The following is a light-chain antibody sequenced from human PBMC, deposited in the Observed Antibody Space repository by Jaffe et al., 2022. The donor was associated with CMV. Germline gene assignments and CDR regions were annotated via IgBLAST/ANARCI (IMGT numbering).Light chain of an antibody. CDR2: DVT. Sequence: QSALTQPPSASGSPGQSLTISCTGTTSDVGTYSHVSWFQQYPGKAPKVLIYDVTKRPPGVPDRFSGSKSANTASLTVSGLRAEDEAVYYCSSYGGNDNLLFGGGTKLTVL. J-gene: IGLJ2*01. CDR1: TSDVGTYSH. V-gene: IGLV2-8*01. CDR3: SSYGGNDNLL.